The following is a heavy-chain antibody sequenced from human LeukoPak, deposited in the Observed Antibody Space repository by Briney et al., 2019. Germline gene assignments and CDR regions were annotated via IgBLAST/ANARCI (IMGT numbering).Heavy chain of an antibody. D-gene: IGHD3-10*01. CDR3: VKDGGSGRPLDN. Sequence: GGSLRLSCAASGFTFSSYGMHWVRQAPGKGLEWVAFIRYDGSNKYYTDSVKDRFTISRDNSKNTLYLQMNSLRVEDMAVYYCVKDGGSGRPLDNWGQGTLVTVSS. CDR2: IRYDGSNK. CDR1: GFTFSSYG. J-gene: IGHJ4*02. V-gene: IGHV3-30*02.